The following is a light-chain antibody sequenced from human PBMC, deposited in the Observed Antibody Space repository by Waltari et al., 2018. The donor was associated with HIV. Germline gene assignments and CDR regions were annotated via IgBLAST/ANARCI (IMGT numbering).Light chain of an antibody. V-gene: IGLV3-21*04. Sequence: VVPQAPSVSVAPGQTAKINCGGGNIGLKSVHWYQQRPGQAPLLLIIYDRARLSGISERFAASNSGTTATLNINRVEAGDDADYYCQVLDDENDVVFGAGTRLTVL. J-gene: IGLJ2*01. CDR3: QVLDDENDVV. CDR1: NIGLKS. CDR2: YDR.